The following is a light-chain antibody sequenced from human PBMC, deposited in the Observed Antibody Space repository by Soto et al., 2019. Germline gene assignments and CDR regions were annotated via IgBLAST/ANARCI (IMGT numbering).Light chain of an antibody. J-gene: IGKJ1*01. CDR1: QSVSSN. CDR3: QQYNNWPP. CDR2: GAS. V-gene: IGKV3-15*01. Sequence: VXPGXXXTLSCRASQSVSSNLAWYQQKPGQGPRLLIYGASTRATGIPARFSGSGSGTEFTLTISSLQSEDFAVYYCQQYNNWPPFGQGT.